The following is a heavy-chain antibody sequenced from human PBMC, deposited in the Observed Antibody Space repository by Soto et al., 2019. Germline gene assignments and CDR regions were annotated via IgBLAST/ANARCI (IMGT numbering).Heavy chain of an antibody. CDR1: GGSMSSGSNY. D-gene: IGHD3-3*01. CDR2: IYYSGST. Sequence: PSETLSLTCTVSGGSMSSGSNYWSWIRQHPGKGLEWIGYIYYSGSTYYNPSLKSRLNISVDTSKKQFSLKLRSVTAADTAVYYCARVFSRGDAFDIWGRGTMVTVS. V-gene: IGHV4-31*03. CDR3: ARVFSRGDAFDI. J-gene: IGHJ3*02.